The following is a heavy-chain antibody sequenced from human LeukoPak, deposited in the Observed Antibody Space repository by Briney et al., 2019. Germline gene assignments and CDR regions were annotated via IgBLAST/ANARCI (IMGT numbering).Heavy chain of an antibody. J-gene: IGHJ4*02. CDR3: ANDTPELGTFDY. D-gene: IGHD7-27*01. CDR2: IRYDGSNK. Sequence: GGSLRLSCAASGFTFSNFGMHWVRQAPGKGLEWVAFIRYDGSNKYYADSVKGRFTISRDNSKNTLYLQMNSLRAEDTAVYYCANDTPELGTFDYWGQGTLVTVSS. V-gene: IGHV3-30*02. CDR1: GFTFSNFG.